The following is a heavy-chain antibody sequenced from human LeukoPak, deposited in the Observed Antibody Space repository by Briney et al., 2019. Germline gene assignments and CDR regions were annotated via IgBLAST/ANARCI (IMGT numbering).Heavy chain of an antibody. J-gene: IGHJ3*02. D-gene: IGHD3-10*01. CDR3: ASQWFGELLGGDAFDI. V-gene: IGHV4-34*01. Sequence: SETLSLTCAVYGGSFSGYYWSWIRQPPGKGLEWIAEINHSGSTNYNPSLKSRVTISVDTSRNQFSLKLSSVTAADTAVYYCASQWFGELLGGDAFDIWGQGTMVTVSS. CDR1: GGSFSGYY. CDR2: INHSGST.